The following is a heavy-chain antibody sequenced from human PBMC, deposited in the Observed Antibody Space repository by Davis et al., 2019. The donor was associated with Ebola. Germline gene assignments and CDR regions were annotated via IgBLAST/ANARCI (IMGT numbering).Heavy chain of an antibody. Sequence: ASVKVSCKTSGFAFTRYGISWVRQAPGQGLEWMGWISGNSGYTDYSEDFQDRVTMTTDTSTTTVYLEVRNLRSDDTALYYRARDSGDAGLDWGQGTLVTVSS. J-gene: IGHJ4*02. CDR3: ARDSGDAGLD. D-gene: IGHD1-26*01. CDR1: GFAFTRYG. CDR2: ISGNSGYT. V-gene: IGHV1-18*01.